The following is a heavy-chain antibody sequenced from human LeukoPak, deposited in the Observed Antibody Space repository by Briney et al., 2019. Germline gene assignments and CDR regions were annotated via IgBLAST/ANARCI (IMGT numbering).Heavy chain of an antibody. CDR3: AREGAPDILTGYYNY. V-gene: IGHV3-21*01. J-gene: IGHJ4*02. Sequence: GGSLRLSCAASGFTFSSYSMYWVRQAPGKGLEWVSSISSSSSYIYYADSVKGRFTISRDNAKNSLYLQMNSLRAEDTAVYYCAREGAPDILTGYYNYWGQGTLVTVSS. CDR1: GFTFSSYS. CDR2: ISSSSSYI. D-gene: IGHD3-9*01.